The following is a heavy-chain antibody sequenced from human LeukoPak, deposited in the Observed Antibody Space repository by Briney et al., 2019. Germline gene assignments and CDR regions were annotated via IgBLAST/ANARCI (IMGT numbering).Heavy chain of an antibody. CDR3: AKDQALIITMIVDGYYFDY. Sequence: GGSLRLYCAASGFTFSSYAMSWVRQAPGKGLEWVSAISGSGGSTYYADSVKGRFTISRDNSKNTLYLQMNSLRAEDTAVYYCAKDQALIITMIVDGYYFDYWGQGTLVTVSS. D-gene: IGHD3-22*01. CDR1: GFTFSSYA. J-gene: IGHJ4*02. CDR2: ISGSGGST. V-gene: IGHV3-23*01.